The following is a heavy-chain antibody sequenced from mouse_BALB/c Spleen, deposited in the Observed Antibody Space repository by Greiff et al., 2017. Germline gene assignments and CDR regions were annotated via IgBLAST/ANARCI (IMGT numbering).Heavy chain of an antibody. V-gene: IGHV5-4*02. J-gene: IGHJ1*01. Sequence: EVQVVESGGGLVKPGGSLKLSCAASGFTFSDYYMYWVRQTPEKRLEWVATISDGGSYTYYPDSVKGRFTISRDNAKNNLYLQMSSLKSEDTAMYYCARTGLSHWYFDVWGAGTTVTVSS. D-gene: IGHD2-2*01. CDR3: ARTGLSHWYFDV. CDR2: ISDGGSYT. CDR1: GFTFSDYY.